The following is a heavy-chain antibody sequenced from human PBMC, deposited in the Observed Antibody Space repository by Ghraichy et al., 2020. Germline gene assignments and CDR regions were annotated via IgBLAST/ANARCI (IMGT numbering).Heavy chain of an antibody. D-gene: IGHD3-22*01. CDR1: GGSISANY. CDR2: INPSGST. V-gene: IGHV4-4*07. Sequence: SQTLSLTCTVSGGSISANYWSWIRQSAGRGLEWIGRINPSGSTSYNPFLRSRVTMSVDTSKNQVSLKVMSVTAADTAVYFCARGHGSRWYEAPYNVDVWGQGTTVTVSS. CDR3: ARGHGSRWYEAPYNVDV. J-gene: IGHJ6*02.